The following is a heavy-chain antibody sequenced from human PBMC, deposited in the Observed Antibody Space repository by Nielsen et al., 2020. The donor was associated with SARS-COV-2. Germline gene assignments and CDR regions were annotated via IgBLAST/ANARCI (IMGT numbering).Heavy chain of an antibody. CDR2: ITGIGGGAT. CDR3: AKDMVQATTIADYAVCPFDY. CDR1: GFTFSRHA. J-gene: IGHJ4*01. V-gene: IGHV3-23*01. D-gene: IGHD3-10*01. Sequence: GESLKISCAASGFTFSRHAMTWVRQAPGKGLEWVSGITGIGGGATYYADSVKGRFTIFRDSSKNTVYLQMNSLRGEDTAVYYCAKDMVQATTIADYAVCPFDYWGRGTLVTVSS.